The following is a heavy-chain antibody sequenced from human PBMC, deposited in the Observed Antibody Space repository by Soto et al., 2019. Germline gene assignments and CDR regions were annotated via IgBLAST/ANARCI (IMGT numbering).Heavy chain of an antibody. CDR1: GYTFTSYG. V-gene: IGHV1-18*01. Sequence: QVQLVQSGAEVKKPGASVKVSCKASGYTFTSYGISWVRQAPGQGLEWMGWISAYNGNTNYAQKPQGRVTQTPDPPTGKAYVGVGSLRSANRALYYCAREGGGDLGRGWDSWGRGTLVTVSS. CDR2: ISAYNGNT. D-gene: IGHD6-19*01. J-gene: IGHJ4*02. CDR3: AREGGGDLGRGWDS.